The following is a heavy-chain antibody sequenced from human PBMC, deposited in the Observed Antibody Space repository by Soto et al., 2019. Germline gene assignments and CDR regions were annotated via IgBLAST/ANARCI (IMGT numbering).Heavy chain of an antibody. Sequence: PGGSLRLSCAASGFSFSCYSMNWVRQAPGKGLEWVSSISSSSSYIYYADSVKGRFTISRDNAKDSLYLQMNSLRAEDTAVYYCAKTGLYTNSLNNYWGQETLVTVSS. D-gene: IGHD2-2*02. CDR1: GFSFSCYS. J-gene: IGHJ4*02. CDR3: AKTGLYTNSLNNY. CDR2: ISSSSSYI. V-gene: IGHV3-21*01.